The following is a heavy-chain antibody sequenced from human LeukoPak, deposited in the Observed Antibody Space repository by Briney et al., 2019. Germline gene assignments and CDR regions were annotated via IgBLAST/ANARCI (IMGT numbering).Heavy chain of an antibody. CDR1: GFTFSSYG. D-gene: IGHD3-10*01. V-gene: IGHV3-30*02. CDR2: IRYDGSNK. CDR3: AKDDAWLRFGE. Sequence: GGSLRLSCAASGFTFSSYGMHWVRQAPGKGLEWVAFIRYDGSNKYYADSVKGRFTISRDNSKNMVYLQVISLTAEDTAVYYCAKDDAWLRFGEWSQGTLVTVSA. J-gene: IGHJ4*02.